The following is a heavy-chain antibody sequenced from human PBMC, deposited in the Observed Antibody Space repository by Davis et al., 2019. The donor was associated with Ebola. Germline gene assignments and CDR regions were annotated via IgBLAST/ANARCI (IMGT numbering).Heavy chain of an antibody. J-gene: IGHJ4*02. CDR1: CLPFCRYG. CDR2: ISSDGSNK. V-gene: IGHV3-30*03. CDR3: ARDLSRGWDIVVVGGFDY. D-gene: IGHD2-15*01. Sequence: GESLKTSCAASCLPFCRYGLHSVRQAPGQGLEWVAVISSDGSNKYYADSVKGRFTISRDNSKNTLYLQMNSLRAEDTAVYYCARDLSRGWDIVVVGGFDYWGQGTLVTVSS.